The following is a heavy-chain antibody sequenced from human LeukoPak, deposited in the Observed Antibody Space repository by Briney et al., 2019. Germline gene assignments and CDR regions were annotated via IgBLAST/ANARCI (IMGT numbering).Heavy chain of an antibody. V-gene: IGHV3-48*03. J-gene: IGHJ6*04. CDR1: GFTFSSYE. Sequence: PGGSLRLSCAASGFTFSSYEMNWVRQAPGKGLEWVSYISGSGSTIYYADSVKGRFTIAKDNAKNSLYLQMNSLRAEDTAVYYCAELGITMIGGVWGKGTTVTISS. D-gene: IGHD3-10*02. CDR3: AELGITMIGGV. CDR2: ISGSGSTI.